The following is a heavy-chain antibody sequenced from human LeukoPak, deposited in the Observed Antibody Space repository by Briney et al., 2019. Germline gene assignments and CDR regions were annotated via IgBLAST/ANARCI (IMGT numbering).Heavy chain of an antibody. CDR2: INHSGST. CDR1: GVSFSGYY. CDR3: ARRLDGSGWYDDY. D-gene: IGHD6-19*01. Sequence: SETLSLTCAVYGVSFSGYYWSRIRQPPGKGLEWIGEINHSGSTNYNPSLKSRVTISVDTSKNQFSLKLSSVTAADTAVYYCARRLDGSGWYDDYWGQGTLVTVSS. J-gene: IGHJ4*02. V-gene: IGHV4-34*01.